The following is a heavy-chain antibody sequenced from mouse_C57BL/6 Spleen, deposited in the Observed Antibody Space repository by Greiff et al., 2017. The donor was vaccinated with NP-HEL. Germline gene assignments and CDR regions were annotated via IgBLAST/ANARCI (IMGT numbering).Heavy chain of an antibody. CDR3: ASYYGRSQAWFAY. V-gene: IGHV1-63*01. D-gene: IGHD1-1*01. CDR2: IYPGGGYT. J-gene: IGHJ3*01. Sequence: VKLQESGAELVRPGTSVKMSCKASGYTFTNYWIGWAKQRPGHGLEWIGDIYPGGGYTNYNEKFKGKATLTADKSSSTAYMQFSSLTSEDSAIYYCASYYGRSQAWFAYWGQGTLVTVSA. CDR1: GYTFTNYW.